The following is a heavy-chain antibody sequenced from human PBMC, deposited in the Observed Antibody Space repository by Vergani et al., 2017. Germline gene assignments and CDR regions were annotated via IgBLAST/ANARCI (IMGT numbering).Heavy chain of an antibody. CDR2: ISSSGSTI. J-gene: IGHJ6*02. CDR1: GFTFSDYY. D-gene: IGHD3-22*01. V-gene: IGHV3-11*01. CDR3: ARKHISNNYDSSGYYYMVYYYGMDV. Sequence: QVQLVESGGGLVKPGGSLRLSCAASGFTFSDYYMSWIRQAPGTGLEWVSYISSSGSTIYYAGSVKGRFTISRDNAKNSLYLQMNSLRAEDTAVYYCARKHISNNYDSSGYYYMVYYYGMDVWGQGTTVTVPS.